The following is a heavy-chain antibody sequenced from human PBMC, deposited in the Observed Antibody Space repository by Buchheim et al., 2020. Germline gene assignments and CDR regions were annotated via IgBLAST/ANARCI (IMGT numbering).Heavy chain of an antibody. CDR3: ARDVLLPPLNYYYYMDV. CDR1: GFTFSSYE. Sequence: EVQLVESGGGLVQPGGSLRLSCAASGFTFSSYEMNWVRQAPGKGLEWVSYISSSGSTIYYADSVKGRFTISRDNAKNSLYLQMNSLRAEDTAVYYCARDVLLPPLNYYYYMDVWGKGTT. CDR2: ISSSGSTI. J-gene: IGHJ6*03. V-gene: IGHV3-48*03. D-gene: IGHD1-26*01.